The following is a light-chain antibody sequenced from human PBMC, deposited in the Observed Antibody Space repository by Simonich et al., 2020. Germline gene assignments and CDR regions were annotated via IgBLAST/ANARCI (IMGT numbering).Light chain of an antibody. Sequence: DIQMTQSPSSLSASVGDRVTITCRVSQGISNYLAWYQQKPGKVPKLLIYAASTFQSGVPSRFSGSGSGTDFTLTSSSLQPEDVATYYCQKYNSAPWTFGQGTKVEIK. CDR3: QKYNSAPWT. J-gene: IGKJ1*01. V-gene: IGKV1-27*01. CDR2: AAS. CDR1: QGISNY.